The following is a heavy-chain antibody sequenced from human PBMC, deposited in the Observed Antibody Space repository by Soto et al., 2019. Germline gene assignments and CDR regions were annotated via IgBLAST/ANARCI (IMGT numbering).Heavy chain of an antibody. J-gene: IGHJ4*02. Sequence: TLSLSWTVSGGSMSSGDYYWSWIRQPPGKGLEWIGYIYYSGSTYYNPSLKSRVTISVDTSKNQFSLKLRSVTAADTAVYYCATASLGGSYSGYYFDYWGQGTLVTVSS. D-gene: IGHD1-26*01. V-gene: IGHV4-30-4*01. CDR3: ATASLGGSYSGYYFDY. CDR1: GGSMSSGDYY. CDR2: IYYSGST.